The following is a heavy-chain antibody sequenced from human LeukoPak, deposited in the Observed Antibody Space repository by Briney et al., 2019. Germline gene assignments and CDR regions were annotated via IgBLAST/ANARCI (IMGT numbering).Heavy chain of an antibody. CDR1: GFTFSSYS. CDR3: AKSSYYDSSGYYREYYFDH. J-gene: IGHJ4*02. V-gene: IGHV3-23*01. CDR2: ISGGGGST. Sequence: GGSLRLSCAASGFTFSSYSMNWVRQAPGKGLEWVSSISGGGGSTNSADSVKGRFTISRDNSKNTLYLQMNSLRAEDTAVYYCAKSSYYDSSGYYREYYFDHWGQGTLVTVSS. D-gene: IGHD3-22*01.